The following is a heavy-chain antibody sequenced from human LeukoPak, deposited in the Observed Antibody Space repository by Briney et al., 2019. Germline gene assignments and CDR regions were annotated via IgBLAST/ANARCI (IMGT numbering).Heavy chain of an antibody. CDR2: IYPGDSDT. D-gene: IGHD5-18*01. J-gene: IGHJ3*02. Sequence: GESLKISCKGSGYSFTSYWIGWVRQMPGKGLEWMGIIYPGDSDTRYSPSFQGQVTISADKSISTAYLQWSSLKASDTAMYYCARLNVDTAMVLCAFDIWGQGTMVTVSS. V-gene: IGHV5-51*01. CDR3: ARLNVDTAMVLCAFDI. CDR1: GYSFTSYW.